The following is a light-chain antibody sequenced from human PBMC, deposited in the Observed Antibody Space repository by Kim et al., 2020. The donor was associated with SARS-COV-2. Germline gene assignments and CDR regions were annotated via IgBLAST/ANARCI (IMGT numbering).Light chain of an antibody. Sequence: SPGERATLSCRASQSVSSSYLAWYQQKPGQPPRLLIYGASSRATGIPDRFSGSGSGTDFTLTISRLEPEDLAVYYCQQYGSSPLTFGGGTKVDIK. CDR3: QQYGSSPLT. J-gene: IGKJ4*01. V-gene: IGKV3-20*01. CDR2: GAS. CDR1: QSVSSSY.